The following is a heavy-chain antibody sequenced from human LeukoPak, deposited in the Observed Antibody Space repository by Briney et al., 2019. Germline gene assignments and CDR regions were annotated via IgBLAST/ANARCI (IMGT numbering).Heavy chain of an antibody. D-gene: IGHD6-19*01. CDR2: ISGGGEST. CDR3: AKDPSSGWYVNAFDI. J-gene: IGHJ3*02. CDR1: GFAFSTYD. V-gene: IGHV3-23*01. Sequence: PGGSLRLSCATSGFAFSTYDMSWVRQAPGKGLEWVSTISGGGESTHYADSVEGRFTISRDNSKNTLYLQMNSLRAEDTAVYYCAKDPSSGWYVNAFDIWGQGTMVTVSS.